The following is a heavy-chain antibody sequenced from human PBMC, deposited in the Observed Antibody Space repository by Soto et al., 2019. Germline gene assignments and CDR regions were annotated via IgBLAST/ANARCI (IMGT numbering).Heavy chain of an antibody. D-gene: IGHD5-18*01. V-gene: IGHV5-51*01. CDR3: ARHIGDTSMTASFNY. CDR1: GYSFLNYW. Sequence: GESLKISCKTSGYSFLNYWIGWVRQMPGKGLEWMGIIYPGDSDARYSPSFQGQVTISADKSISTVYLQWSSLKASDTAMYYCARHIGDTSMTASFNYWGQGTQVTVSS. J-gene: IGHJ4*02. CDR2: IYPGDSDA.